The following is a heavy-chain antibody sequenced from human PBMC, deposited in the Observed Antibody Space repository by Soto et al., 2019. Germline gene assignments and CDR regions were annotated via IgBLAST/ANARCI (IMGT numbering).Heavy chain of an antibody. CDR1: GFTFSSYA. J-gene: IGHJ5*02. D-gene: IGHD6-19*01. Sequence: PVGSLRLSCAASGFTFSSYAMHWVRQAPGKGLEWMAVISYDGSNKYYADSVKGRFTISRDNSKNTLYLQMNSLRAEDTAVYYCASQTGLGGWPLFPWGQGTLVTVSS. CDR3: ASQTGLGGWPLFP. CDR2: ISYDGSNK. V-gene: IGHV3-30-3*01.